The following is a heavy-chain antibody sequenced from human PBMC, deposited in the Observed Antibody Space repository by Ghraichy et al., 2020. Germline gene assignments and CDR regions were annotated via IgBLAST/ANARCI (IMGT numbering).Heavy chain of an antibody. J-gene: IGHJ3*02. D-gene: IGHD3-10*01. V-gene: IGHV4-31*02. Sequence: SQTLSLTCTVSGGSISSGGYYWSWIRQHPGKGLEWIGYIYYSGSTYYNPSLKSRVTISVDTSKNQFSLKLSSVTAADTAVYYCARDQELDYYYGSGSTRAFDIWGQGTMVTVSS. CDR1: GGSISSGGYY. CDR3: ARDQELDYYYGSGSTRAFDI. CDR2: IYYSGST.